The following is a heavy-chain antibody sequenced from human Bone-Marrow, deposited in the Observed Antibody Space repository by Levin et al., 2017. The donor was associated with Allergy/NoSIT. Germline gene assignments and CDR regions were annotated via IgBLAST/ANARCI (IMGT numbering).Heavy chain of an antibody. Sequence: GESLKISCKGSGYNFIASWINWVRQRPGKGLEWMGRVDPTDSRAQHSPSFQGHVSMSVDKSVSTAFLHWSSLEASDTAIYYCARSPYCGDVCYSNDFDYWGQGTPVTVSS. CDR3: ARSPYCGDVCYSNDFDY. V-gene: IGHV5-10-1*01. D-gene: IGHD2-21*01. CDR2: VDPTDSRA. J-gene: IGHJ4*02. CDR1: GYNFIASW.